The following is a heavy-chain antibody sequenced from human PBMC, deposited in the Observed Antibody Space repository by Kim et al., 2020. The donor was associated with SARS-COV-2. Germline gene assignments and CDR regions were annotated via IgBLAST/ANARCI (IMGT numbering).Heavy chain of an antibody. CDR3: AGAYGSGNYLFYFDS. D-gene: IGHD3-10*01. J-gene: IGHJ4*02. Sequence: DPVQGRFTISRDNSKNTLYVQMDSLRVEDTAVYYCAGAYGSGNYLFYFDSWGQGTLVTVSS. V-gene: IGHV3-30*01.